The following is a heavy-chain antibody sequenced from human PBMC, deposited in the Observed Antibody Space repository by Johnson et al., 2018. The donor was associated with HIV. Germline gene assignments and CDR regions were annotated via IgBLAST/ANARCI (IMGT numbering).Heavy chain of an antibody. Sequence: QLQLVESGGGLIKPGGSLRLSCAASGLTFSDHDMSCIRHAPGKGLEWVSYISSSGSTIYYADSVTGRFTISRDYSKNTLYLQMNSLRAGDTALYYCTRGESAYYESSGYYSDDAFDIWGQGTMVTVSS. CDR1: GLTFSDHD. J-gene: IGHJ3*02. CDR3: TRGESAYYESSGYYSDDAFDI. CDR2: ISSSGSTI. V-gene: IGHV3-11*04. D-gene: IGHD3-22*01.